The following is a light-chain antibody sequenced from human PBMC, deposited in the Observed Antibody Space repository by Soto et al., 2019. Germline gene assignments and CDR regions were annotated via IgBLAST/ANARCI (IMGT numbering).Light chain of an antibody. CDR3: ISFAGSNNYV. J-gene: IGLJ1*01. Sequence: SALTQPPSASGSPGQSVTISCAGTSSDVGGYDSVSWYQQHPGKAPKLMIYEVTKRPSGVPNRFSGSKSGNTASLTVSGLQAEDEADYYCISFAGSNNYVFGTGTKLTVL. CDR2: EVT. CDR1: SSDVGGYDS. V-gene: IGLV2-8*01.